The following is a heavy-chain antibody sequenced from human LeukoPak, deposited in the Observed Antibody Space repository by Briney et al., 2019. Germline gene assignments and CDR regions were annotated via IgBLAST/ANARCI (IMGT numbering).Heavy chain of an antibody. V-gene: IGHV3-30*18. CDR2: TSYDGSKK. CDR3: ANRIRPEYCGGDCYSGFDS. D-gene: IGHD2-21*02. CDR1: GFIFSNYG. Sequence: GGSPRLSCAASGFIFSNYGMHWVRQAPGKGLEWVAVTSYDGSKKYYPDSVKGRFTISRDNSKNTLYLRMNSLRPEDTAVYYCANRIRPEYCGGDCYSGFDSWGQGSLVTVSS. J-gene: IGHJ4*02.